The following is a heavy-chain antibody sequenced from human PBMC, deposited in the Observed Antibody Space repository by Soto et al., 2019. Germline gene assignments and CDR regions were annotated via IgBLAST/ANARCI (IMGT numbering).Heavy chain of an antibody. Sequence: GASVEVSCKASGGTFSSYAISWVRQAPGQGLEWMGGIIPIFGTANYAQKFQGRVTITADESTSTAYMELSSLRSEDTAVYYCARDLAVAGPQVLQHWGQGTLVTDSS. CDR2: IIPIFGTA. D-gene: IGHD6-19*01. J-gene: IGHJ1*01. CDR3: ARDLAVAGPQVLQH. CDR1: GGTFSSYA. V-gene: IGHV1-69*13.